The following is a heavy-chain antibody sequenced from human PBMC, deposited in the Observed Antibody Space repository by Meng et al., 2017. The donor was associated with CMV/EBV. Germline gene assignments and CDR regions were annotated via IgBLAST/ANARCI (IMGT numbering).Heavy chain of an antibody. CDR2: ISSSGSTI. Sequence: GGSLRLSCAASGFTFSSYEMNWVRQAPGKGLEWVSYISSSGSTIYYADSVKGRFTISRDNAKNSLYLQMNSLRAEDTAVYYCAGDRTMIVNGMDVWGQGTTVTVSS. CDR1: GFTFSSYE. J-gene: IGHJ6*02. V-gene: IGHV3-48*03. CDR3: AGDRTMIVNGMDV. D-gene: IGHD3-22*01.